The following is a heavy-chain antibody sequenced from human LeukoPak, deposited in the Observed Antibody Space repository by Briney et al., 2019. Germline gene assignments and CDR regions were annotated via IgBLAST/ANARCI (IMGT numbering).Heavy chain of an antibody. V-gene: IGHV3-7*05. J-gene: IGHJ5*02. CDR2: INHDGTDK. D-gene: IGHD7-27*01. CDR3: AREDWGPRFDP. CDR1: GSTSTSYW. Sequence: GGSLRLTCAASGSTSTSYWMTWVRPAPGKGLHWVANINHDGTDKNYADSVKGRFTISRDNAKRSVFLQMNSLRAEDTGLYYCAREDWGPRFDPRGQGTLVTVSS.